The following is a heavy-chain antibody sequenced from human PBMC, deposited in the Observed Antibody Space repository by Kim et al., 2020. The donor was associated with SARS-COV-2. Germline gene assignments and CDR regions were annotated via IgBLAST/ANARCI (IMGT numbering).Heavy chain of an antibody. J-gene: IGHJ4*02. CDR3: ARVAIGFGELAYFDY. CDR1: GFTFSSYA. Sequence: GGSLRLSCAASGFTFSSYAMHWVRQAPGKGLEWVAVISYDGSNKYYADSVKGRFTISRDNSKNTLYLQMNSLRAEDTAVYYCARVAIGFGELAYFDYWGQGTLVTVSS. D-gene: IGHD3-10*01. CDR2: ISYDGSNK. V-gene: IGHV3-30-3*01.